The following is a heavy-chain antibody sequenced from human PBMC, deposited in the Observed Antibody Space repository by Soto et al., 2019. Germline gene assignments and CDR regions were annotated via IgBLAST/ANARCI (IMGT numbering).Heavy chain of an antibody. V-gene: IGHV3-23*01. CDR1: GFTFSSYA. J-gene: IGHJ4*02. CDR2: ISGSGGST. CDR3: AKARFRDSSMFLLDY. D-gene: IGHD6-19*01. Sequence: EVQLLESGGGLVQPGGSLRLSCAASGFTFSSYAMSGVRQAPGKGLEWVSAISGSGGSTYYADSVKGRFTISRDNSKNTLYLQMNSLRAEDTAVYYCAKARFRDSSMFLLDYWGQGTLVTVSS.